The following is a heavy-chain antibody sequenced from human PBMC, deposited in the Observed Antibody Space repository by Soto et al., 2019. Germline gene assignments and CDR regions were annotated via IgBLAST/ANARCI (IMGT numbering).Heavy chain of an antibody. V-gene: IGHV1-69*13. CDR1: GGTFSSYA. Sequence: GASVKVSCKASGGTFSSYAISWVRQAPGQGLEWMGGIIPIFGTANYAQKFQGRVTITADESTSTAYMELSSLRSEDTAVYYCARSFYYYYGMDVWGQGTTVTVSS. J-gene: IGHJ6*02. CDR2: IIPIFGTA. CDR3: ARSFYYYYGMDV.